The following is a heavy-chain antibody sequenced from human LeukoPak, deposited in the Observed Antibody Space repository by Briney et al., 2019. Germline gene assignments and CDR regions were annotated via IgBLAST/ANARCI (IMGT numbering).Heavy chain of an antibody. Sequence: GGSLRLSCAASGFTFSSYWMHWVRQAPGKGLVWVSRINSDGSSTSYADSVKGRFTISRDNSKNTPYLQMNSLRAEDTAIYYCARALQLWSPFDYWGQGTLVIVSS. CDR3: ARALQLWSPFDY. CDR2: INSDGSST. D-gene: IGHD5-18*01. V-gene: IGHV3-74*01. CDR1: GFTFSSYW. J-gene: IGHJ4*02.